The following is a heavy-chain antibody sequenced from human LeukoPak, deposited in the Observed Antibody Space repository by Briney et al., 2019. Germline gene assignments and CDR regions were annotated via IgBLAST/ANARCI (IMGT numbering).Heavy chain of an antibody. D-gene: IGHD4-11*01. CDR1: GFTFSTYS. CDR3: ARGGYLGYSNYLTSVPVDY. CDR2: INSDGSST. V-gene: IGHV3-74*01. Sequence: PRGSLRLSCAASGFTFSTYSINWVRQAPGKGLVWVSRINSDGSSTSYADSVKGRFTISRDNAKNTLYLQMNSLRAEDTAVYYCARGGYLGYSNYLTSVPVDYWGQGALVTVSS. J-gene: IGHJ4*02.